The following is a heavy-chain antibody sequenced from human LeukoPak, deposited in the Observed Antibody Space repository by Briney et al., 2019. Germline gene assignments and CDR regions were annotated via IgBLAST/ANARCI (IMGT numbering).Heavy chain of an antibody. J-gene: IGHJ4*02. V-gene: IGHV1-18*01. D-gene: IGHD3-10*01. CDR2: ISAYSGGT. CDR1: GYIFTSYG. Sequence: ASVKVSCKASGYIFTSYGISWVRQAPGQGLEWMGWISAYSGGTNYAQKFQGRVTMTRDTSTSTVYMELSSLRSEDTAVYYCARGGVIIVSPFDYWGQGTLVTVSS. CDR3: ARGGVIIVSPFDY.